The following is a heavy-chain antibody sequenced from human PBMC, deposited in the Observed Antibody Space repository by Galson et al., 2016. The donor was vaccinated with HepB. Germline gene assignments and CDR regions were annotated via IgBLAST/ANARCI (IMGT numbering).Heavy chain of an antibody. CDR3: ARGSRAIDY. J-gene: IGHJ4*02. Sequence: SLRLSCAASGFRFSSSWMTWVRQAPGKGLEWVANIKQDGTETYYVDSVKGRFTISRDNAKNSLYLQMNSLRAEDTAVYYCARGSRAIDYWGQGTLVTVSS. CDR1: GFRFSSSW. V-gene: IGHV3-7*03. CDR2: IKQDGTET.